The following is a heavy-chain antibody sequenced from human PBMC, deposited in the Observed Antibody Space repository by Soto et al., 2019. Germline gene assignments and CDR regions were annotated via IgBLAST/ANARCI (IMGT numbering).Heavy chain of an antibody. Sequence: SETLSLTCAVYGGSFSGYYWSWIRQPPGKGLEWIGEINHSGSTNYNPSLKSRVTISVDTSKNQFSLKLSSVTAADTAVYYCARNRIRVWFGELSYFDPWGQGTRVTVSS. V-gene: IGHV4-34*01. D-gene: IGHD3-10*01. CDR2: INHSGST. CDR1: GGSFSGYY. CDR3: ARNRIRVWFGELSYFDP. J-gene: IGHJ5*02.